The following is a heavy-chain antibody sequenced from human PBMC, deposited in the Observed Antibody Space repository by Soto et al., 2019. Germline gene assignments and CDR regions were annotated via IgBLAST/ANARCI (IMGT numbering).Heavy chain of an antibody. CDR3: ARVVAAAVLGSYFDY. Sequence: SETLSLTCTVSGGSISSGGYYWSWIRQHPGKGLEWIGYIYYSGSTYYNPSLKSRVTISVDTSKNQFSLKLSSVTAADTAVYYCARVVAAAVLGSYFDYWGQGTLVTVSS. J-gene: IGHJ4*02. D-gene: IGHD6-13*01. CDR1: GGSISSGGYY. CDR2: IYYSGST. V-gene: IGHV4-31*03.